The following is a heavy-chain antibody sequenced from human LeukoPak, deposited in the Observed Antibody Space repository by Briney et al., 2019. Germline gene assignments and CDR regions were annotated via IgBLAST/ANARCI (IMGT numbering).Heavy chain of an antibody. CDR3: ARAKSTYDSSGYYLLDY. V-gene: IGHV1-69*04. D-gene: IGHD3-22*01. J-gene: IGHJ4*02. CDR1: GGTFSSYA. Sequence: ASVKVSCKASGGTFSSYAISWVRQVPGQGLEWMGRIIPISGIPNYAQKFQGRVTITADKSTSTAYMELSSLRSDDTAVYYCARAKSTYDSSGYYLLDYWGQGTLVTVSS. CDR2: IIPISGIP.